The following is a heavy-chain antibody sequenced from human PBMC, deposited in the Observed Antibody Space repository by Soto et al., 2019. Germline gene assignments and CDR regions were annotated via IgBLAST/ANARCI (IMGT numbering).Heavy chain of an antibody. Sequence: PGGSLRLSCAASGFTSSSYGMHWVRQAPGKGLEWVAVIWYDGSNKYYADSVKGRFTISRDNSKNTLYLQMNSLRAEDTAVYYCARDRFLGWYGMDVWGQGTTVTVSS. D-gene: IGHD3-10*01. V-gene: IGHV3-33*01. CDR1: GFTSSSYG. J-gene: IGHJ6*02. CDR3: ARDRFLGWYGMDV. CDR2: IWYDGSNK.